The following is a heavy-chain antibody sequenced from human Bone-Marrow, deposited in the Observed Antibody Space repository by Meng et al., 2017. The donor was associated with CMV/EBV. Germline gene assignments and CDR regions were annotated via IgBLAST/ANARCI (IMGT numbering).Heavy chain of an antibody. V-gene: IGHV6-1*01. CDR1: NSAA. D-gene: IGHD3-3*01. Sequence: NSAAWNWIRQAPSRGLEWLGRTYYRSKWYNDYAVSVKSRITINPDTSKNQFSLQLNSVTPEDTAVYYCARGTMDQDDFWSGYLFDYWGQGTLVTVSS. CDR2: TYYRSKWYN. J-gene: IGHJ4*02. CDR3: ARGTMDQDDFWSGYLFDY.